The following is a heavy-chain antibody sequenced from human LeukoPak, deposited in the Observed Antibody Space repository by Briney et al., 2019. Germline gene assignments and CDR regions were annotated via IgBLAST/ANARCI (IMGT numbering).Heavy chain of an antibody. D-gene: IGHD6-13*01. V-gene: IGHV1-2*02. CDR1: GYTFTGYY. J-gene: IGHJ4*02. CDR2: INPNSGGT. Sequence: ASVKVSCKASGYTFTGYYMHWVRQAPGQGLEWMGWINPNSGGTNYAQKFQGRVTMTRDTSISTAYMELSRLRSDDTAVYYCARVVDGAAAGAFDYWGQGTLVTVSS. CDR3: ARVVDGAAAGAFDY.